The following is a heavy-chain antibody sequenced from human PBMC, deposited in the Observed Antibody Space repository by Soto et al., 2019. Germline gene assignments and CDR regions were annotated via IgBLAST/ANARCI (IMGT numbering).Heavy chain of an antibody. CDR1: GGTFSSYA. J-gene: IGHJ6*02. V-gene: IGHV1-69*01. CDR2: IIPISGTA. D-gene: IGHD2-2*01. CDR3: ARSQGSSTSLEIYYYYYYGMDV. Sequence: QVQLVQSGAEVQKPGSSVKVSCKASGGTFSSYAISWVRQAPGQGLEWMGGIIPISGTANYAPKFQGRVTITADESTRTGYRELGSLRSEDTAVYYCARSQGSSTSLEIYYYYYYGMDVWGQGTTVTVSS.